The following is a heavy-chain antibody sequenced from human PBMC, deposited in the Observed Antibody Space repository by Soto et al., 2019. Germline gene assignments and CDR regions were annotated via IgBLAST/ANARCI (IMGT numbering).Heavy chain of an antibody. D-gene: IGHD1-26*01. CDR2: TSYDGNNK. CDR1: VFTFGNYG. J-gene: IGHJ4*02. Sequence: VGSLRLSCTCSVFTFGNYGMHCVRQAPGKWLEWVASTSYDGNNKYYADSLKGRFTISRDNSKKMVYLQMTSLGPEDTAVYYCAKGGGSDRDFDYWGQGALVTVSS. V-gene: IGHV3-30*18. CDR3: AKGGGSDRDFDY.